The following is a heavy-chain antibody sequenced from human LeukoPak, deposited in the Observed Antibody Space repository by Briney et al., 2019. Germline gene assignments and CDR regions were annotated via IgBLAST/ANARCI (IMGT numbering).Heavy chain of an antibody. V-gene: IGHV3-23*01. CDR2: ISGSGGST. CDR3: AKGGIAVAGTSYYYYMDV. Sequence: GGSLRLSCAASGFTFINYGMSWVRQAPGKGLEWVSGISGSGGSTYYADSVKGRFTISRDNSKNTLYLQMNSLRAEDTAIYYCAKGGIAVAGTSYYYYMDVWGKGTTVTTSS. J-gene: IGHJ6*03. D-gene: IGHD6-19*01. CDR1: GFTFINYG.